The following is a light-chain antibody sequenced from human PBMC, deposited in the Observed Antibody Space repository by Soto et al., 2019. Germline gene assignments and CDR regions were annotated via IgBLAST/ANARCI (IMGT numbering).Light chain of an antibody. CDR3: QQRSNWPPIT. J-gene: IGKJ5*01. V-gene: IGKV3-11*01. CDR1: QRVSSY. CDR2: DAS. Sequence: EIVLTQSPATLSLSPGEGATLSCRASQRVSSYLGWYQQKPGQAPRLLFYDASNRATGIPARFSASGSGTDFTLTISSLEPEDFAVYYCQQRSNWPPITFGQGTRLEIK.